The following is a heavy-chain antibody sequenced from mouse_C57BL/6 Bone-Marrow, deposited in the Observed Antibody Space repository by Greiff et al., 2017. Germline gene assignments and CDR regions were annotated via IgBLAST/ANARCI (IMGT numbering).Heavy chain of an antibody. CDR2: IHPNSGST. Sequence: QVQLQQPGAELVKPGASVKLSCKASGYTFTSYWMHWVKQRPGQGLEWIGMIHPNSGSTNYNEKFKSKATLTVDQSSSTAYMQLSSLTSEDSAVYYCARRYYGSSKYYYAMDYWGQGTSVTVSS. V-gene: IGHV1-64*01. J-gene: IGHJ4*01. D-gene: IGHD1-1*01. CDR3: ARRYYGSSKYYYAMDY. CDR1: GYTFTSYW.